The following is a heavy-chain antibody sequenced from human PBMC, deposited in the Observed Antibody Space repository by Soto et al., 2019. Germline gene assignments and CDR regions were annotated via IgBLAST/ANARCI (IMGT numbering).Heavy chain of an antibody. J-gene: IGHJ4*02. Sequence: QVQLVQSGAEVKKPGCSVKVSCKASGDTLSHYGVSWVRQVPGKGLERMGGPTAILGTRDYAQKFQGRTTITSDESTTTSYVELKSLTSDYTAVYDCAAGDSRDTGDHWGQGTLVSVSS. CDR1: GDTLSHYG. D-gene: IGHD5-18*01. CDR3: AAGDSRDTGDH. V-gene: IGHV1-69*01. CDR2: PTAILGTR.